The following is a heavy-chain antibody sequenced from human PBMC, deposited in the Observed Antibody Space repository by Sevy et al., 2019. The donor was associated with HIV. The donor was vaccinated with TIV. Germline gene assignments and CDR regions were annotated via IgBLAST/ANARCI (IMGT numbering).Heavy chain of an antibody. D-gene: IGHD3-3*01. V-gene: IGHV4-30-2*01. Sequence: SETLSLTCGVFGGSSSSGGYSWSWIRQPPGKGLEWTGFFYHSGSTYYNPSLKSRVSISLDRSKNQFSLKLSSVTAADTAVYYCARERGVYYDFWSGYSQDYYYYGMDVWGQGTTVTVSS. CDR3: ARERGVYYDFWSGYSQDYYYYGMDV. J-gene: IGHJ6*02. CDR2: FYHSGST. CDR1: GGSSSSGGYS.